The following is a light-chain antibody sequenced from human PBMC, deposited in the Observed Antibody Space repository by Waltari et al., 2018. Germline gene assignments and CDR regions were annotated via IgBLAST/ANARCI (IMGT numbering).Light chain of an antibody. Sequence: DIRMTQSPSSVSASVGNRVTITCRASQGISNWLDWYQQKPGKAPKLLIYAASSLHSGVPARFGGSGSGTDFTLTISSLQPEDFATYYCQQAHSFPRTFGQGTKVEVK. CDR1: QGISNW. V-gene: IGKV1-12*01. CDR3: QQAHSFPRT. CDR2: AAS. J-gene: IGKJ1*01.